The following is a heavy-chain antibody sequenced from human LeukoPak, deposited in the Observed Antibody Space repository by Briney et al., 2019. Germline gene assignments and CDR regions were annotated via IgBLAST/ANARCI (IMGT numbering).Heavy chain of an antibody. Sequence: ASVKVSCKASGYTFTSYGISWVRQAPGQGLEWMGWISAYNGNTNYAQKLQSRVTMNTEKSTSKAYMELRSLRSDDTAVYYCARGDMVWGVNLDYWGQGTLVTVSS. V-gene: IGHV1-18*01. CDR2: ISAYNGNT. J-gene: IGHJ4*02. D-gene: IGHD3-10*01. CDR1: GYTFTSYG. CDR3: ARGDMVWGVNLDY.